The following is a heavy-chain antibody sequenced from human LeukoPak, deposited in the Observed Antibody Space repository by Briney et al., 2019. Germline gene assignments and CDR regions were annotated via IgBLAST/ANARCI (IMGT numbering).Heavy chain of an antibody. CDR1: GFTFSSYA. J-gene: IGHJ4*02. V-gene: IGHV3-23*01. CDR2: ISGSGGST. CDR3: ARGSWDSNGDAVW. D-gene: IGHD1-1*01. Sequence: GGSLRLSCAASGFTFSSYAMSWVRQAPGKGLEWVSAISGSGGSTYYAASVKGRFTLSRDNSRNTVYLQLNNLRVEDTAIYYCARGSWDSNGDAVWWGQGTQVTVSS.